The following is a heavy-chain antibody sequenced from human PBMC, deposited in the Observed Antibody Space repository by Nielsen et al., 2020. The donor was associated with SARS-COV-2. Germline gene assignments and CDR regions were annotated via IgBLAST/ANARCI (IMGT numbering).Heavy chain of an antibody. CDR1: GGAISSYY. CDR3: ARGRWGPSRLLKYYFCAMDV. Sequence: SETLSLTCTVSGGAISSYYWTWIRQPPEKGLEWIAYIYDSGNTNYNPSLKSRVTISVDTSRNQFSLKVSSATAADTAVYYCARGRWGPSRLLKYYFCAMDVWGEGTTVTVSS. J-gene: IGHJ6*02. D-gene: IGHD7-27*01. CDR2: IYDSGNT. V-gene: IGHV4-59*12.